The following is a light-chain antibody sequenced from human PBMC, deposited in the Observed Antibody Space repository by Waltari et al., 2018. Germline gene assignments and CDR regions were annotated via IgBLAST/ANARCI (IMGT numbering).Light chain of an antibody. V-gene: IGLV2-11*01. CDR2: DVS. Sequence: QSALTQPRSVSGSPGQSVAISCTGTSSDVGAYNYVSWYQHHPGKAPKLMIFDVSKRPSGVPDRFSGSKSVNTASLTISVLQAEDEADYHCSSTAGGYTWVFGGGTKVTVL. CDR3: SSTAGGYTWV. CDR1: SSDVGAYNY. J-gene: IGLJ3*02.